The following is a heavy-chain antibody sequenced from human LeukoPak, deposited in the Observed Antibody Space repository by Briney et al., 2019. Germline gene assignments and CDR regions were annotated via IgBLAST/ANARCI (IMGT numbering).Heavy chain of an antibody. CDR1: GFTFSSYW. CDR3: ARDGRGPTIVVVPAAPDY. Sequence: PGGSLRLSCAASGFTFSSYWMHWVRQAPGKGLVWVSRINSDGSSTSYADSVKGRFTISRDNAKNTLYLQINSLRAEDTAVYYCARDGRGPTIVVVPAAPDYWGQGTLVTVSS. J-gene: IGHJ4*02. CDR2: INSDGSST. V-gene: IGHV3-74*01. D-gene: IGHD2-2*01.